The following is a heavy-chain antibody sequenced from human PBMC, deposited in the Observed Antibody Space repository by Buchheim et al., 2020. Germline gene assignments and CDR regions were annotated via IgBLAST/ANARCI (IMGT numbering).Heavy chain of an antibody. J-gene: IGHJ6*02. V-gene: IGHV3-48*01. CDR3: ARVRRGSSLTYYYYGMDV. D-gene: IGHD3-10*01. Sequence: EVQLVESGGGLVQPGGSLRLSCAASGFTFSSYSMNWVRQAPGKGLEWVSYISSSSSTIYYADSVKGRFTISRDNAKNSLYLQMNSLRAEDTAVYYCARVRRGSSLTYYYYGMDVWGQGTT. CDR2: ISSSSSTI. CDR1: GFTFSSYS.